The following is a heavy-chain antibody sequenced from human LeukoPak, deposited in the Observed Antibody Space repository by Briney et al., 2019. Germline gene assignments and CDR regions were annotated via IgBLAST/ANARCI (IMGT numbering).Heavy chain of an antibody. V-gene: IGHV3-53*01. CDR2: IYSGGST. J-gene: IGHJ6*02. D-gene: IGHD1-26*01. Sequence: GGSLRPSCAASGFTVSSNYMSWVRQAPGKGLEWVSVIYSGGSTYYADSVKGRFTISRDNSKNTLYLQMNSLRAEDTAVYYCARDLISGSYYGYYYYYGMDVWGQGTTVTVSS. CDR1: GFTVSSNY. CDR3: ARDLISGSYYGYYYYYGMDV.